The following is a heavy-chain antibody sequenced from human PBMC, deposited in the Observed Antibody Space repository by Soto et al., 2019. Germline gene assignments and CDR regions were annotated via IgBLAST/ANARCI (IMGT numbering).Heavy chain of an antibody. V-gene: IGHV1-8*01. D-gene: IGHD7-27*01. CDR3: ARNPTETGTFEY. CDR1: GYTFTSYD. J-gene: IGHJ4*02. CDR2: LKPNGGDT. Sequence: GASVKVSCKASGYTFTSYDINWVRQATGQGLEWMGWLKPNGGDTGYAQNFQGRVTLTRNTSTATAYMELTSLTSADTAVYFCARNPTETGTFEYWGQGTPVTVPS.